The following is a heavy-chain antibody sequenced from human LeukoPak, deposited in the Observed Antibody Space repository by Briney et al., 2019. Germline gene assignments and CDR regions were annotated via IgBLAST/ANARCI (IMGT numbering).Heavy chain of an antibody. CDR2: ITGGGDT. CDR3: AKGKAAGAVDWFDP. Sequence: PGGSLRLSCAASGFTFSNYDMMWVRQAPGKGLEWVSSITGGGDTYYVDSVKGRFTVSRDNSKNTLYLQINSLTADDTALYYCAKGKAAGAVDWFDPWGQGTLVTVSS. CDR1: GFTFSNYD. J-gene: IGHJ5*02. V-gene: IGHV3-23*01. D-gene: IGHD6-13*01.